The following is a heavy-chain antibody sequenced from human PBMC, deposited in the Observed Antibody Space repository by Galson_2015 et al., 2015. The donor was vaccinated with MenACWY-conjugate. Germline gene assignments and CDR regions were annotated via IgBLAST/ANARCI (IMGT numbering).Heavy chain of an antibody. D-gene: IGHD4-23*01. CDR2: ISSSSYI. CDR1: GFTFSSYS. Sequence: SLRLSCAASGFTFSSYSMNWVRQAPGKGLEWVSYISSSSYIYYADSVKGRFTISRDNAKNSLYLQMNSLRAEDTAVYYCARDESSNGGNSAGDYWGQGTLVTVSS. J-gene: IGHJ4*02. V-gene: IGHV3-21*05. CDR3: ARDESSNGGNSAGDY.